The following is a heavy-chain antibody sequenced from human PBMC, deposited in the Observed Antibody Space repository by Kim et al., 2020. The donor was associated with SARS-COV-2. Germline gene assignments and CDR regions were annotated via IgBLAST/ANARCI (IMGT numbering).Heavy chain of an antibody. D-gene: IGHD6-19*01. CDR3: ARDEGSGWSLYYFDY. J-gene: IGHJ4*02. Sequence: KLQGRVTMTTDTSTSTAYMELRSLRSDDTAVYYCARDEGSGWSLYYFDYWGQGTLVTVSS. V-gene: IGHV1-18*01.